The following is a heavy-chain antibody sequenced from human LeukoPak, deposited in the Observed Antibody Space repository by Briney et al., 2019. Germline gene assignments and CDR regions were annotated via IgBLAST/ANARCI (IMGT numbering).Heavy chain of an antibody. Sequence: GGSLRLSCAASGFTFSSYSMNWVRRAPGKGLEWVSYISSGSSTIYYADSVKGRFTISRDNAKNSLYLQMNSLRAEDTAVYYCARRGYYFDYWGQGTLVTVSS. CDR2: ISSGSSTI. V-gene: IGHV3-48*04. CDR3: ARRGYYFDY. J-gene: IGHJ4*02. CDR1: GFTFSSYS. D-gene: IGHD5-12*01.